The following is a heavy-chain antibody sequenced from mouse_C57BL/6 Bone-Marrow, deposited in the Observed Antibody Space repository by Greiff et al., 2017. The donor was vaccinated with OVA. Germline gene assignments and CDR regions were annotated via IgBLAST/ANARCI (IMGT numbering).Heavy chain of an antibody. Sequence: QVQLKESDAELVKPGASVKISCKVSGYTFTDHTIHWMKQRPEQGLEWIGYIYPRDGSPTYHEKFKGKATLTADKSSSTAYMQLNSRTSEDSAVYVGAREGIYDGYYGNWYFDGWGTGTTVTVSS. CDR1: GYTFTDHT. CDR3: AREGIYDGYYGNWYFDG. V-gene: IGHV1-78*01. J-gene: IGHJ1*03. D-gene: IGHD2-3*01. CDR2: IYPRDGSP.